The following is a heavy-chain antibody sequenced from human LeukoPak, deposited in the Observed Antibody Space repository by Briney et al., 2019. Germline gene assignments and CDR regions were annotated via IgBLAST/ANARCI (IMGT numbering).Heavy chain of an antibody. V-gene: IGHV3-33*01. J-gene: IGHJ4*02. CDR2: IWYDGSNK. D-gene: IGHD6-19*01. CDR3: ASSGHTNDY. Sequence: GGSLRLSCAASGFTFSSYGMHWVRQAPGKGLEWVAVIWYDGSNKYYADSMKGRFTISRDNSKNTLYLQMNSLRAEDTAVYYCASSGHTNDYWGQGTLVTVSS. CDR1: GFTFSSYG.